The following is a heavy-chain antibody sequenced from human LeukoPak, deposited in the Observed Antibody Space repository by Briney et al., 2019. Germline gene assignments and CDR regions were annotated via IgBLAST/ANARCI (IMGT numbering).Heavy chain of an antibody. CDR2: INPNSGGT. V-gene: IGHV1-2*02. J-gene: IGHJ4*02. D-gene: IGHD6-19*01. CDR1: GYTFTGYY. Sequence: ASVKVSCKASGYTFTGYYMHWVRQAPGQGIEWMGWINPNSGGTKYAQKFQGRVTMTRDTSISTAYMELSRLRSDDTAVYYCADEFGLKWLADWGQGTLVTVSS. CDR3: ADEFGLKWLAD.